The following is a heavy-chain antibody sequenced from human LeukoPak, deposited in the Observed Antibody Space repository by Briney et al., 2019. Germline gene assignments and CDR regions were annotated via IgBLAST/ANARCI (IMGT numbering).Heavy chain of an antibody. CDR2: ISSSSTYI. CDR1: GFTFSSYS. D-gene: IGHD3-10*01. V-gene: IGHV3-21*01. J-gene: IGHJ4*02. CDR3: ARDQYGSGSYSRLDY. Sequence: GGSLRLSCAASGFTFSSYSMNWVRQAPGKGLEWASSISSSSTYIYYADSVKGRFTNSRDNAKNSLYLQMNSLRAEDTAVYYCARDQYGSGSYSRLDYWGQGTLVTVSS.